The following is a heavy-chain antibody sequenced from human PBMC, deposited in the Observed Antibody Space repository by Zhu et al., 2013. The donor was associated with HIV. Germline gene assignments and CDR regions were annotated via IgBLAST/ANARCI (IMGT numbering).Heavy chain of an antibody. CDR1: GGTFSSYA. Sequence: QVQLVQSGAEVKKPGSSVKVSCKASGGTFSSYAISWVRQAPGQGLEWMGGIIPIFGTANYAQKFQGRVTITADESTSTAYMELSSLRSEDTAVYYCARGGFCSSTSCYLTSSSAFDYWGQGTLVTVSS. CDR3: ARGGFCSSTSCYLTSSSAFDY. J-gene: IGHJ4*02. V-gene: IGHV1-69*01. CDR2: IIPIFGTA. D-gene: IGHD2-2*01.